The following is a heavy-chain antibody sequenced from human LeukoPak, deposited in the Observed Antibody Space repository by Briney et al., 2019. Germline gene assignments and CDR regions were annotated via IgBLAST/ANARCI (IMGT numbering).Heavy chain of an antibody. CDR1: GYTFTSYD. CDR2: MNPNSGNT. Sequence: GASVKVSCKASGYTFTSYDISWVRQATGQGLGWMGWMNPNSGNTGYAQKFQGRVTINRNTSISTAYMELSSLRSEDTAVYYCARSIAAAGTGFDYWGQGTLVTVSS. V-gene: IGHV1-8*03. D-gene: IGHD6-13*01. J-gene: IGHJ4*02. CDR3: ARSIAAAGTGFDY.